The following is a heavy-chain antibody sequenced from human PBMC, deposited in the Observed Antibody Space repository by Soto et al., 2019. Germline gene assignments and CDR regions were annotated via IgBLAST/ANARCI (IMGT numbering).Heavy chain of an antibody. CDR2: ISSSGSTI. D-gene: IGHD2-2*01. J-gene: IGHJ6*02. V-gene: IGHV3-48*03. CDR3: ARRGCSSTSCYRNSYYGMDV. Sequence: GGSLRLSCAASGFTFSSYEMNWVRQAPGKGLEWVSCISSSGSTICYADSVKGRFTISRDNAKNSLYLQMNSLRAEDTAVYYCARRGCSSTSCYRNSYYGMDVWGQGTTVTVSS. CDR1: GFTFSSYE.